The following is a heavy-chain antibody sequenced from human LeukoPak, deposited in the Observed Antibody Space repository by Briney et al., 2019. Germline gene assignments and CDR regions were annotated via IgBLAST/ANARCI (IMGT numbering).Heavy chain of an antibody. CDR3: ARGPHQGDTAMVTYY. J-gene: IGHJ4*02. D-gene: IGHD5-18*01. CDR1: GFTFSSYA. Sequence: GGSLRLSCATSGFTFSSYAMHWVRLAPGKGLEWVAVIWYDGSNKYYADSVKGRFTISRDNSKNTLYLQMNSLRAEDTAVYYCARGPHQGDTAMVTYYWGQGTLVTVSS. V-gene: IGHV3-30*04. CDR2: IWYDGSNK.